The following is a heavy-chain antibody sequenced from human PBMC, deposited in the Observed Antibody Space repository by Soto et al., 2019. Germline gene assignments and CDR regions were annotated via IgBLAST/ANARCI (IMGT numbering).Heavy chain of an antibody. CDR3: ARISVDVPE. D-gene: IGHD5-12*01. J-gene: IGHJ4*02. V-gene: IGHV1-18*04. Sequence: QVRLVLSGDELKKPGASMKVSCKASGYAFSDHGISWVRQAPGQGLEWIGWISAYNGNTNYAQKFQGRVTVTTDASTATAYMEVRSLTSDDTAVYYCARISVDVPEWGQGTLITVSS. CDR2: ISAYNGNT. CDR1: GYAFSDHG.